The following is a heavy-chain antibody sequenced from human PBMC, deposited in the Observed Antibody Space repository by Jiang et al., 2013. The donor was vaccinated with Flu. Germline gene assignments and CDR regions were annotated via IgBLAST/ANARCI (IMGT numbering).Heavy chain of an antibody. CDR2: IYYSGTT. J-gene: IGHJ6*02. D-gene: IGHD3-10*01. V-gene: IGHV4-59*13. Sequence: PPXGGLEWIGYIYYSGTTKYNPSLKNRVTISLDTSKTRFSLTLSSVSAADTALYYCARDRWFYGMDVWGQGTTVTVSS. CDR3: ARDRWFYGMDV.